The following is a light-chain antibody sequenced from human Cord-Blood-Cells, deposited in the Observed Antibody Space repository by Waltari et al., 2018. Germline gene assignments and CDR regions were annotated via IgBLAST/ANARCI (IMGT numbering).Light chain of an antibody. CDR1: QSVSSSY. J-gene: IGKJ1*01. Sequence: EIVLTQSPGTLSLSPGERATLSCRASQSVSSSYLAWYQQKPGQDPRRLIYGASSRVTGIPDRFSGSGSGTDFTLTISRLEPEDFAVYYCQQYGSSPPTFGQGTKVEIK. CDR2: GAS. V-gene: IGKV3-20*01. CDR3: QQYGSSPPT.